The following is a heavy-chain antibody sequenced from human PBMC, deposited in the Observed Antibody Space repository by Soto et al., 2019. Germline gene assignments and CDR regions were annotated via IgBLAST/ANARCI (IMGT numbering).Heavy chain of an antibody. CDR3: ARDLAGGIPDY. Sequence: PGGSLRLSCTTSGLAFSTYWMAWVRQAPGKGLEWVGNTKPDETETYYAGSVEGRFTISRDNAKNSLYLQMNSLRDEDTAVYYCARDLAGGIPDYWGQGTRVTVSS. D-gene: IGHD6-13*01. CDR1: GLAFSTYW. CDR2: TKPDETET. J-gene: IGHJ4*02. V-gene: IGHV3-7*01.